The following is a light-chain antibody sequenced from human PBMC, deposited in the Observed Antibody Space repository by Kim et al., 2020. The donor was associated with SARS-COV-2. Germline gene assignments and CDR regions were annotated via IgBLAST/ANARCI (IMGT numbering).Light chain of an antibody. CDR1: QSVSSS. CDR3: QQRSNWPVT. CDR2: DAS. J-gene: IGKJ5*01. V-gene: IGKV3-11*01. Sequence: EIVLTQSPATLSLSPGERATLSCRASQSVSSSLAWYQQKPGQAPRLLIYDASNRATDIPGRFSGSGSGTDFTLTISSLEPEDFAVYYCQQRSNWPVTFGQGTRLEIK.